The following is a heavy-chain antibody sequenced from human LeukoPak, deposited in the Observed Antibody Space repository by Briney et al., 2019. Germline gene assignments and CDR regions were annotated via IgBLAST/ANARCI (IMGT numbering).Heavy chain of an antibody. V-gene: IGHV4-59*08. CDR2: IYYSGST. Sequence: ASETLSLTCTVSGGSISSYYWSWIRQPPGKGLEWIGYIYYSGSTNYNPSLKSRVTISVDTSKNQFSLELSSVTAADTAVYYCARHDRHGSGSRVNWFDPWGQGTLVTVSS. J-gene: IGHJ5*02. CDR3: ARHDRHGSGSRVNWFDP. D-gene: IGHD3-10*01. CDR1: GGSISSYY.